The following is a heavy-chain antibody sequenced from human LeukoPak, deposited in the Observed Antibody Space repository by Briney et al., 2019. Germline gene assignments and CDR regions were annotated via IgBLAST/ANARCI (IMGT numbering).Heavy chain of an antibody. V-gene: IGHV3-23*01. CDR1: GFTFSSYA. CDR2: ISGSGGST. J-gene: IGHJ4*02. CDR3: ATGYSGYDTLAVAGSLDY. Sequence: GGSLRLSCAASGFTFSSYAMSWVRQAPGKGLEWVSAISGSGGSTYYADSVKGRFTIFRDNSKNTPYLQMNSLRAEDTAVYYCATGYSGYDTLAVAGSLDYWGQGTLVTVSS. D-gene: IGHD5-12*01.